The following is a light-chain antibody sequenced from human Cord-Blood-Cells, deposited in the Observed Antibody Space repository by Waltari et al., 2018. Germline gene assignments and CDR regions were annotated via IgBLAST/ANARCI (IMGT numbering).Light chain of an antibody. CDR2: DAS. CDR1: QSISSW. J-gene: IGKJ3*01. V-gene: IGKV1-5*01. CDR3: QQYNSYIFT. Sequence: DIQMTQSPLTLSASVGDRVTITCRASQSISSWLAWYQQKPGKAPKLLIYDASSLESGVPSRFSGSGSGTEFTLTISSLQPDDFATYYCQQYNSYIFTFGPGTKVDIK.